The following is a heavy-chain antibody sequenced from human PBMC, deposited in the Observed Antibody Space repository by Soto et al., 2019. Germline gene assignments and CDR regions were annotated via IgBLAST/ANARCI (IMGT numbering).Heavy chain of an antibody. Sequence: EVHLVESGGGLVQPGRSLRLSCAASGFIFEDYAMHWVRQVPGKGLEWVSSISWNSGNIVYADSVKGRFTVSRDSANNSLYLQMNSLRTEDPALYYCAKGAVTSIFWYFDFCGQGTLVTVSS. CDR1: GFIFEDYA. J-gene: IGHJ4*02. V-gene: IGHV3-9*01. CDR2: ISWNSGNI. CDR3: AKGAVTSIFWYFDF. D-gene: IGHD3-3*01.